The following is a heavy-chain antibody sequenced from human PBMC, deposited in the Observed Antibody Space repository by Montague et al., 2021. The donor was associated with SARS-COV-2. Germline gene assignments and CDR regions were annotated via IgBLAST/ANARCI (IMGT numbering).Heavy chain of an antibody. CDR1: GGSISSSSYY. J-gene: IGHJ4*02. CDR2: IYYSGST. V-gene: IGHV4-39*01. D-gene: IGHD5-24*01. CDR3: ARHSRRWLQLIAPFFDY. Sequence: SETLSFTCTVSGGSISSSSYYWGWIRQPPGKGLEWIGSIYYSGSTYYNPSLKSRVTISVDTSKNQFSLKLSSVTAADTAVYYCARHSRRWLQLIAPFFDYWGQGTLVTVSS.